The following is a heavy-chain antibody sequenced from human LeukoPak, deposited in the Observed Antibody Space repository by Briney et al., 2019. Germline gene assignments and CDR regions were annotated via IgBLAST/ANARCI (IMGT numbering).Heavy chain of an antibody. D-gene: IGHD3-3*01. J-gene: IGHJ4*01. CDR1: GYTVTDYY. CDR2: INPNSGGT. CDR3: ARKPVSGPIDY. Sequence: ASVKVSCKASGYTVTDYYIHWVRQAPGQGLEWMGWINPNSGGTKYAQKFQGRVTMTRDTSNSSAYMELSSLKSADTAVFYCARKPVSGPIDYWGHGTLVTVSS. V-gene: IGHV1-2*02.